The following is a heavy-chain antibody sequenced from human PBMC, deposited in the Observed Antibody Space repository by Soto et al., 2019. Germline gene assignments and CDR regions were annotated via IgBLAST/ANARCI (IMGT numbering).Heavy chain of an antibody. CDR2: INSDGSST. CDR1: GFTFSSYA. V-gene: IGHV3-74*01. J-gene: IGHJ6*03. CDR3: ARGGYCSGGSCYYYYMDV. Sequence: GGSLRLSCAASGFTFSSYAMSWVRQAPGKGLKWVSGINSDGSSTSYADSVKGRFTISRDNAKNTLYLQMNSLRAEDTAVYYCARGGYCSGGSCYYYYMDVWGKGTTVTVSS. D-gene: IGHD2-15*01.